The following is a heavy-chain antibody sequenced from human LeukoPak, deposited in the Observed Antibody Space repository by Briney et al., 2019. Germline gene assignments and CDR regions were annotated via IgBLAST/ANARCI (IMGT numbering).Heavy chain of an antibody. D-gene: IGHD6-19*01. V-gene: IGHV3-7*01. CDR2: IKQDGSEK. CDR1: GFTFSSRDW. CDR3: AREDTYSRGWYGPDY. Sequence: GGSLRLSCVASGFTFSSRDWMTWVRQAPGKGLEWVANIKQDGSEKYYVDSVKGRFTISRDNAKNSLYLQMNSLRAEDTAVYYCAREDTYSRGWYGPDYWGQGTLVTVSS. J-gene: IGHJ4*02.